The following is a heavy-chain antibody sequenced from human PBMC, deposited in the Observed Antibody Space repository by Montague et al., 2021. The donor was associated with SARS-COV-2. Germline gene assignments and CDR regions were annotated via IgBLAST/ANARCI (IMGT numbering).Heavy chain of an antibody. J-gene: IGHJ3*01. CDR2: MSYSRSA. V-gene: IGHV4-59*13. CDR3: ARTSDPSNFDSTGYYGAFDV. D-gene: IGHD3-22*01. CDR1: GATISSEY. Sequence: SETLSLTCTVSGATISSEYWSWIRQSPGKGLEWIGYMSYSRSATYNPSLESRVAISRDTSKNQFSLTLIPATAADTAIYYCARTSDPSNFDSTGYYGAFDVWGQGTTVIVSS.